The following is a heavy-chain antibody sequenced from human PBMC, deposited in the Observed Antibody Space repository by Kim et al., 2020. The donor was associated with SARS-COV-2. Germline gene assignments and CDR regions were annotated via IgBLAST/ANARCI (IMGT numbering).Heavy chain of an antibody. Sequence: GGSLRLSCAASGFTFSSYAMSWVRQAPGKGLEWVSAISGSGGSTYYADSVKGRFTISRDNSKNTLYLQMNSLRAEDTAVYYCAKDLPPYDYVWGSYRYTAGGYFDYWGQGTLVTVSS. V-gene: IGHV3-23*01. J-gene: IGHJ4*02. CDR3: AKDLPPYDYVWGSYRYTAGGYFDY. CDR1: GFTFSSYA. CDR2: ISGSGGST. D-gene: IGHD3-16*02.